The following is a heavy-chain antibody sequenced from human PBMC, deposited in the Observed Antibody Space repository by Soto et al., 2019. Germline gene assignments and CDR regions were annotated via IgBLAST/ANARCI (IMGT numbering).Heavy chain of an antibody. CDR1: GYTFTNYH. D-gene: IGHD1-1*01. CDR2: INPGRGST. CDR3: ARISNSLPDY. V-gene: IGHV1-46*01. J-gene: IGHJ4*02. Sequence: QVQLVQSGAEVKKPGASVKVSCKASGYTFTNYHIHWVRQAPGQGLEWMGIINPGRGSTTYAHKFQGRVTMTRDMSTSTVYMELDSLRSDDTAVYFCARISNSLPDYWGQGTLVTVSS.